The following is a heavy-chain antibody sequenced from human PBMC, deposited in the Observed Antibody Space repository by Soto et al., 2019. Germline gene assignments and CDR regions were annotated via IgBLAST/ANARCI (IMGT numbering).Heavy chain of an antibody. CDR3: AKPSGHHPLHWFDP. V-gene: IGHV1-18*04. D-gene: IGHD3-3*01. CDR2: ISAYNGNT. CDR1: GYTFTSYG. Sequence: ASVKVSCKASGYTFTSYGISWVRQAPGQGLEWMGWISAYNGNTNYAQKLQGRVTMTTDTSTSTAYMELRSLRAEDTAVYYCAKPSGHHPLHWFDPWGQGTLVTVSS. J-gene: IGHJ5*02.